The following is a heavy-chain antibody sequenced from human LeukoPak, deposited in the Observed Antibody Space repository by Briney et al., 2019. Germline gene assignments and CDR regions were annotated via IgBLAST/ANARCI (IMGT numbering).Heavy chain of an antibody. CDR2: IYTSGNT. CDR1: GGSISSYY. D-gene: IGHD3-3*01. J-gene: IGHJ4*02. V-gene: IGHV4-4*07. Sequence: PSETLSLTCTVSGGSISSYYWSWIRQPAGKGLEWIGRIYTSGNTNYNPSLKSRVTISVDKSKNQFSLKLSSVTAADTAVYYCARGNDFWSGYKIDYWGQGTLVTVSS. CDR3: ARGNDFWSGYKIDY.